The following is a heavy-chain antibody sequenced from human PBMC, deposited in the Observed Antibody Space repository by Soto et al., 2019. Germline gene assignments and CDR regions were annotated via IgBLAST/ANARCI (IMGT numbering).Heavy chain of an antibody. Sequence: SETLSLTCAVYGGSFSGYYWSWIRQPPGKGLEWIGEINHSGSTNYNPSLKSRVHISVDTSKNQFSLSLSSLTAADTAVYYCARGIPQYYDYIWGSHLPYYFDYWGQGTLVTVSS. CDR2: INHSGST. J-gene: IGHJ4*02. CDR1: GGSFSGYY. D-gene: IGHD3-16*01. CDR3: ARGIPQYYDYIWGSHLPYYFDY. V-gene: IGHV4-34*01.